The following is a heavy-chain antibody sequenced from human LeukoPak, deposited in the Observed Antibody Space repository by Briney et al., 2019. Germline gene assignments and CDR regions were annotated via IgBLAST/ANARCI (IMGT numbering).Heavy chain of an antibody. D-gene: IGHD3-10*01. CDR2: IDPSDSYT. CDR3: ARRGDPIRASDY. J-gene: IGHJ4*02. CDR1: GYSFTTYW. V-gene: IGHV5-10-1*01. Sequence: GESLRISCTGFGYSFTTYWIGWVRQMPGKGLEWMGRIDPSDSYTNYSPSFQGHVTISADKSISTAYLQWSSLKASDTAMYYCARRGDPIRASDYWGQGTLVTVSS.